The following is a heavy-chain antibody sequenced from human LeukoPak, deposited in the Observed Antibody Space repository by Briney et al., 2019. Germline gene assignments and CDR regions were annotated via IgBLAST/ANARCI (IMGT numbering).Heavy chain of an antibody. D-gene: IGHD5-24*01. CDR3: ARAGWPDAFDI. V-gene: IGHV3-48*03. CDR2: ISSSGSTI. Sequence: GGSLRLSCAASGFTFSSYEMNWVRQAPGKGLEWVSYISSSGSTIYYADSVKGRFTISRDNAKNSLYLQMNSLRAEDTAVYYCARAGWPDAFDIWGQGTMVTVSS. CDR1: GFTFSSYE. J-gene: IGHJ3*02.